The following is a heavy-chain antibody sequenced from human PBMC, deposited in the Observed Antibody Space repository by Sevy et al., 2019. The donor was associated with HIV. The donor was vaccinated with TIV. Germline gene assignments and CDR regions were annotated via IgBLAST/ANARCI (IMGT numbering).Heavy chain of an antibody. Sequence: GGSLRLSCAASGFTFSRYSMSWVRQAPGKGLEWVANIKQDGSEKYYVDSVKGRFTISGDNAKNSLYLQMNSLRAEDTAVYYCARVGGYCSSTSCYEYYYYGMDVWGQGTTVTVSS. CDR3: ARVGGYCSSTSCYEYYYYGMDV. J-gene: IGHJ6*02. V-gene: IGHV3-7*01. D-gene: IGHD2-2*01. CDR2: IKQDGSEK. CDR1: GFTFSRYS.